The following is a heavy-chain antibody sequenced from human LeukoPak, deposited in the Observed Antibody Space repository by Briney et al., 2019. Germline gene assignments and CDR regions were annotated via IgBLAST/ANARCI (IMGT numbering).Heavy chain of an antibody. Sequence: SETLSLTCTVSGGSFSNYYWSWIRQPSGKGLEWIAYFSYSGSTKYSPSLKSRVTISGDTSKNQFSLQLSSVTAADTAVYYCANTKGDCSGGSCYSGIFDYWSQGILVTVSS. CDR1: GGSFSNYY. D-gene: IGHD2-15*01. J-gene: IGHJ4*02. CDR2: FSYSGST. CDR3: ANTKGDCSGGSCYSGIFDY. V-gene: IGHV4-59*01.